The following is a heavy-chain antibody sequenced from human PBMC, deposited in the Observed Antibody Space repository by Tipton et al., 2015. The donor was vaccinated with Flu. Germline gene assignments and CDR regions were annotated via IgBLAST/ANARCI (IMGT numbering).Heavy chain of an antibody. Sequence: LRLSCAVSGDSISGGYYWGWIRQPPGRGLEWIGNINDSGNTYHNPSLKSRVIMSVDRSRNHFSLKLSSVTGEDTAVYYCARRDFCNYVSDPKNWFDPWGQGTLVTVSS. J-gene: IGHJ5*02. V-gene: IGHV4-38-2*01. CDR1: GDSISGGYY. D-gene: IGHD3-16*01. CDR3: ARRDFCNYVSDPKNWFDP. CDR2: INDSGNT.